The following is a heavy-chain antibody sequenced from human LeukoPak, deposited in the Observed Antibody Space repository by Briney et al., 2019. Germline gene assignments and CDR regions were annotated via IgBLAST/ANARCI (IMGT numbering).Heavy chain of an antibody. CDR1: GFTFSDYG. D-gene: IGHD6-19*01. J-gene: IGHJ4*02. Sequence: GGSLRLSCAASGFTFSDYGMHWVRQALGKGLEWVAFIRFDGSNKYYADSVKGRFTISRDNSKNTLYLQMNSLRAEDTAVYYCANQRIAVAGTDRTIGYWGQGTLVTVSS. CDR3: ANQRIAVAGTDRTIGY. CDR2: IRFDGSNK. V-gene: IGHV3-30*02.